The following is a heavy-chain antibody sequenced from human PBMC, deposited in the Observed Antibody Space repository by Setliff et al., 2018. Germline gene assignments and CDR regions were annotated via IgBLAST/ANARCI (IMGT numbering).Heavy chain of an antibody. J-gene: IGHJ4*02. D-gene: IGHD3-22*01. CDR3: ARIRLGDYYDSSGYFDY. CDR2: IDWDDDK. V-gene: IGHV2-70*11. Sequence: SGPTLVNPTQPLTLTCTFSGFSLSTSGMCVSWIRQPPGKALEWLARIDWDDDKYYSTSLKTRLTISKDTSKNQVVLTMTNMDPVDTATYYCARIRLGDYYDSSGYFDYWGQGTLVTVSS. CDR1: GFSLSTSGMC.